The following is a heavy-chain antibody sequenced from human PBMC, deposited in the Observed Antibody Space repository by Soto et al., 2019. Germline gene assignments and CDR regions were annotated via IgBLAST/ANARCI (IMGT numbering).Heavy chain of an antibody. J-gene: IGHJ1*01. CDR3: ASYDSSGSRGFQH. V-gene: IGHV4-31*03. CDR1: GGSISSGVYY. D-gene: IGHD3-22*01. Sequence: QVQLQESGPGLVKPSQTLSLTCTVSGGSISSGVYYWSWIRQHPGKGLEWVGYIFYSGSTYYNPSLKSRVTVSVDTSKGQFSLKLSSVTAADTAVYYCASYDSSGSRGFQHWGQGTLVTVSS. CDR2: IFYSGST.